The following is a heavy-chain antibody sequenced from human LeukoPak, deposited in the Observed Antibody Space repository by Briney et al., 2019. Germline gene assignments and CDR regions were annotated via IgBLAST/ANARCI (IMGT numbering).Heavy chain of an antibody. CDR3: ASSLLGVSP. Sequence: GGSLRLSCAVSGFTFRNYWMYWVRQAPGEALVWVSRISGDGSTTTYADTVKGRFTISRDNAKNTLYLQMNSLRADDTAVHYCASSLLGVSPWGQGTLVTVSS. CDR1: GFTFRNYW. V-gene: IGHV3-74*01. J-gene: IGHJ4*02. CDR2: ISGDGSTT. D-gene: IGHD3-3*01.